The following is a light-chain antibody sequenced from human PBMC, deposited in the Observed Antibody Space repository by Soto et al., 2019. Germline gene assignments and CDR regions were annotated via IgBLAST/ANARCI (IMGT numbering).Light chain of an antibody. V-gene: IGLV1-40*01. CDR1: SSNIGAGYD. CDR3: QSYSSLSAWV. Sequence: QSVLTQPPSVSGAPGQRVTISCTGSSSNIGAGYDVHWYQQIPGTAPKLLIYLNNNRPSGVPDRFSGSKSGTSASLAITGLQAEDEADYYCQSYSSLSAWVFGGGTKLTVL. CDR2: LNN. J-gene: IGLJ3*02.